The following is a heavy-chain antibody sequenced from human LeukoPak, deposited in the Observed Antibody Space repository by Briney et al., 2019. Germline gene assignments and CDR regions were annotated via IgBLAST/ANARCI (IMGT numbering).Heavy chain of an antibody. CDR1: GYTFTSYY. CDR3: ARDPADCSGGSCYPDSLDY. CDR2: INPSGGST. V-gene: IGHV1-46*01. Sequence: ASVKVSCKASGYTFTSYYMHWVRQPPGQGLERMGIINPSGGSTSYAQKFQGRVTMTRDTSTSTVYMELSSLRSEDTAVYYCARDPADCSGGSCYPDSLDYWGQGTLVTVSS. D-gene: IGHD2-15*01. J-gene: IGHJ4*02.